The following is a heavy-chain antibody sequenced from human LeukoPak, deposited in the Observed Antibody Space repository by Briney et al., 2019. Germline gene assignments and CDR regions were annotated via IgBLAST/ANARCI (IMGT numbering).Heavy chain of an antibody. CDR3: ARQSHIYYGSGRGDY. CDR1: GYSISSGYY. J-gene: IGHJ4*02. CDR2: INHSGST. D-gene: IGHD3-10*01. V-gene: IGHV4-38-2*02. Sequence: PSETLSLTCTVSGYSISSGYYWSWIRQPPGKGLEWIGEINHSGSTNYNPSLKSRVTISVDTSKNQFSLKLSSVTAADTAVYYCARQSHIYYGSGRGDYWGQGTLVTVSS.